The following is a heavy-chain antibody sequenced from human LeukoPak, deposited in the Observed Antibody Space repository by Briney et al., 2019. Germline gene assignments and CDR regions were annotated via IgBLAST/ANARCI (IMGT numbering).Heavy chain of an antibody. CDR3: AYRIAAAGTHFDY. D-gene: IGHD6-13*01. J-gene: IGHJ4*02. V-gene: IGHV3-23*01. Sequence: GGSLRLSCAASGFTFSSYAMSWVRQAPGKGLEWVSAISGSGGSTYYADSVKGRFTISRDNSKNTLYLQMNSLRAEDTAVYYCAYRIAAAGTHFDYWGQGTLVTVSS. CDR2: ISGSGGST. CDR1: GFTFSSYA.